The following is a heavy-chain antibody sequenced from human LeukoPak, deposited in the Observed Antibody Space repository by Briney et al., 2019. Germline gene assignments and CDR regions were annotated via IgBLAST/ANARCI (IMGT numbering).Heavy chain of an antibody. D-gene: IGHD3-22*01. CDR3: ARGYYDSSKETSYYYGMGV. V-gene: IGHV3-13*05. Sequence: AGGSLRLSCAASGFTFSSYDTHWVRQATGKGLEWVSAIGTAGDPYYPGSVKGRFTISRENAKNSLYLQMNSLRAGDTAVYYCARGYYDSSKETSYYYGMGVWGQGPTV. CDR1: GFTFSSYD. J-gene: IGHJ6*02. CDR2: IGTAGDP.